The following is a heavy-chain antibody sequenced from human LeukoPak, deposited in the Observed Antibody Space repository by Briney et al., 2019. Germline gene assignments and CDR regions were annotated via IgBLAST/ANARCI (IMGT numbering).Heavy chain of an antibody. J-gene: IGHJ4*02. Sequence: GGSLRLSCAASGFTVSSNYMSWVRQAPGKGLEWVSVIYSDGRTYHTDSVKGRFTISKDNAKNTLYLQMNSLRDDDTAVYYCVRGLGAYQFDHWGQGTLVTVSS. V-gene: IGHV3-53*01. D-gene: IGHD2-2*01. CDR2: IYSDGRT. CDR3: VRGLGAYQFDH. CDR1: GFTVSSNY.